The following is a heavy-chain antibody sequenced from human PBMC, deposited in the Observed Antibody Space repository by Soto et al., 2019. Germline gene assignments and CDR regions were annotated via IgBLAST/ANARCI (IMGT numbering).Heavy chain of an antibody. CDR1: GFTFSSYG. D-gene: IGHD6-19*01. CDR3: ARERISGGWYYDY. J-gene: IGHJ4*02. Sequence: PRLSCAASGFTFSSYGMHWVRQAPGKGLEWVAVIWYDGSNKYYADSVKGRFTISRDNSKNTLYLQMNSLRAEDTAVYYCARERISGGWYYDYWGQGTLVTVSS. CDR2: IWYDGSNK. V-gene: IGHV3-33*01.